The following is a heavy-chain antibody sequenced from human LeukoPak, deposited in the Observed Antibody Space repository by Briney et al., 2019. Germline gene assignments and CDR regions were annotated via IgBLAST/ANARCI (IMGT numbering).Heavy chain of an antibody. CDR3: ARGGYCSSASCYSAEFYFDY. D-gene: IGHD2-2*01. J-gene: IGHJ4*02. V-gene: IGHV3-11*04. CDR2: ISSSGDTR. Sequence: GGSLRLSCAASGFTFSDYYISWIRQAPGRGLECVSYISSSGDTRYYADSVKGRFTISRDNPKNSLSLQMNSLRAEDTAVYYCARGGYCSSASCYSAEFYFDYWGQGSLVTVSS. CDR1: GFTFSDYY.